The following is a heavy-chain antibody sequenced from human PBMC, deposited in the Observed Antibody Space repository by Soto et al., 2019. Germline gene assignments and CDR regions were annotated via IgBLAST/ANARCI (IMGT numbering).Heavy chain of an antibody. CDR3: AGSSRVQLERAHFDY. D-gene: IGHD1-1*01. CDR2: IIPIFGTA. CDR1: GGTFSSYA. V-gene: IGHV1-69*13. J-gene: IGHJ4*02. Sequence: GASVKVSCKASGGTFSSYAISWVRQAPGQGLEWMGGIIPIFGTANYAQKFQGRVTITADESTSTAYMELSSLRSEDTAVYYCAGSSRVQLERAHFDYWGQGTLVTVSS.